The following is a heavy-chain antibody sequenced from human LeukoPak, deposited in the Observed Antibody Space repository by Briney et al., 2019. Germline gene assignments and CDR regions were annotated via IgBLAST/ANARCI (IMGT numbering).Heavy chain of an antibody. CDR1: GYPFTIYN. CDR2: MNTNSGNT. CDR3: ARGLPKAVFGMVIED. Sequence: GASVKVSCKASGYPFTIYNVNWVRQATGQGLEWMGWMNTNSGNTGYSQNFQGRVTMTRDTSISTAYMELSSLMSEDTAVYYCARGLPKAVFGMVIEDWGQGTLVTVSS. V-gene: IGHV1-8*01. J-gene: IGHJ1*01. D-gene: IGHD3-3*01.